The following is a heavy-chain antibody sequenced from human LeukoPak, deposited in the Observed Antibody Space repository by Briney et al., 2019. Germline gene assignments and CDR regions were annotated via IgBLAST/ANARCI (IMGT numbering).Heavy chain of an antibody. CDR2: ISGSGGST. J-gene: IGHJ5*01. CDR3: ARDPMIVLDDENWFDS. Sequence: GGSLRFSCAASGFTFSSYAMSWVRQAPGKGLEWVSAISGSGGSTYYADSVKGRFTISRDNSKNTLYLQMNSLRAEDTAVYYCARDPMIVLDDENWFDSWGQGTLVIVSS. D-gene: IGHD3-22*01. V-gene: IGHV3-23*01. CDR1: GFTFSSYA.